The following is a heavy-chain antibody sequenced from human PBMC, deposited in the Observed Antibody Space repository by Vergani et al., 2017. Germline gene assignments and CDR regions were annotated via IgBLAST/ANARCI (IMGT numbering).Heavy chain of an antibody. CDR2: ITPNSDDT. Sequence: QVHLVQSGAEVKKPGDSVRVSCKASGYTFSDYYMHWVRQAPGQGLEWMGWITPNSDDTHYAQNFQGRVTMTRDTSISTAYMQLSRLTSDDTAIYYCARVIVGCSRTNCFADHWGQGTLVTVSS. CDR1: GYTFSDYY. J-gene: IGHJ4*02. V-gene: IGHV1-2*02. CDR3: ARVIVGCSRTNCFADH. D-gene: IGHD2-2*01.